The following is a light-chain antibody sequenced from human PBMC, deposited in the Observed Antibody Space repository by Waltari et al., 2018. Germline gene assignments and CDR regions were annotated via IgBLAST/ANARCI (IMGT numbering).Light chain of an antibody. CDR1: QSVRGT. J-gene: IGKJ1*01. Sequence: EIVLTQSPGTLSLSPGETATLSCRASQSVRGTLAWYQQKPGQAPRLLIYGASIRATGIPDRFSGSGSGTDFSLTITRLEPEDFAVYYYQHYVRLPVTFGQGTRVEIK. CDR2: GAS. CDR3: QHYVRLPVT. V-gene: IGKV3-20*01.